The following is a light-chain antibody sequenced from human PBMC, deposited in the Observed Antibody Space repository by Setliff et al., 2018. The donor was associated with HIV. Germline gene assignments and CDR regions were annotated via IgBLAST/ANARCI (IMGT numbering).Light chain of an antibody. CDR2: QAS. CDR3: CSNTGSNTYV. J-gene: IGLJ1*01. V-gene: IGLV2-23*01. Sequence: QSVLTQPASVSGSPGQSITISCTGTSNDVGRYNLVSWYQQQPGKPPKLMIYQASKRPSGVSNHFSGSKSGNTASLTISGLQAEDEADYYCCSNTGSNTYVFGTGTKVTVL. CDR1: SNDVGRYNL.